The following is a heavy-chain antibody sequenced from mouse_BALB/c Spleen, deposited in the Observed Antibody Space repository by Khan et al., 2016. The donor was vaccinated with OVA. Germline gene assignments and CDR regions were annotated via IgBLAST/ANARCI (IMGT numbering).Heavy chain of an antibody. V-gene: IGHV9-3-1*01. J-gene: IGHJ4*01. CDR3: ARPPYFSYVMVF. CDR2: INSYTGAP. CDR1: GYTFTNYG. D-gene: IGHD2-10*01. Sequence: QIQLVQSGPELKKPGETVKISCKASGYTFTNYGMNWVKQAPGKGLKWMGWINSYTGAPTYAADFTGRIVFSLETSASTAYLQINNLKNEDTATYFCARPPYFSYVMVFWGQGTSITVSS.